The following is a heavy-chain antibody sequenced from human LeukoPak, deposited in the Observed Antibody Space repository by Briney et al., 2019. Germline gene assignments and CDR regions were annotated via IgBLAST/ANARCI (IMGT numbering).Heavy chain of an antibody. CDR2: IYHSGRT. V-gene: IGHV4-38-2*02. Sequence: SETLSLTCTVSGYSISSGYYWGWIRQPPGKGLEWIGSIYHSGRTFYNPSLKSRVTISVDTSKNQFSLKLSSVTAADTAVYYCARGYTYTTPRYYYMDVWGKGTTVTISS. CDR3: ARGYTYTTPRYYYMDV. CDR1: GYSISSGYY. D-gene: IGHD3-16*01. J-gene: IGHJ6*03.